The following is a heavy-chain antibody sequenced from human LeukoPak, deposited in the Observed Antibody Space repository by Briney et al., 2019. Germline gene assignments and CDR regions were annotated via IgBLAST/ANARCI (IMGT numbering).Heavy chain of an antibody. CDR2: IYYSGST. CDR3: ASYPPVGGSGSYYRPLIDY. Sequence: SETLSLTCTVSGGSISSSSYYWGWIRQPPGKGLEWIGSIYYSGSTYYNPSLKSRVTISVDTSKNQFSLKLSSVTAADTAVYYCASYPPVGGSGSYYRPLIDYWGQGTLVTVSS. D-gene: IGHD3-10*01. J-gene: IGHJ4*02. V-gene: IGHV4-39*07. CDR1: GGSISSSSYY.